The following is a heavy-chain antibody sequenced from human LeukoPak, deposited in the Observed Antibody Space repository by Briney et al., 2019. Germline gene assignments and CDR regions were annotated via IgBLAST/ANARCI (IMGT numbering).Heavy chain of an antibody. CDR1: GGSISSYY. CDR2: IYYSGST. Sequence: SETLSLTCTVSGGSISSYYWSWIRQPPGKGLEWIGYIYYSGSTNYNPSLKSRVTISVDTSKNQFSLKLSSVTAADTAVYYCAAGDYCSSTSCHPALGWFDPWGQGTLVTVSS. D-gene: IGHD2-2*01. V-gene: IGHV4-59*01. J-gene: IGHJ5*02. CDR3: AAGDYCSSTSCHPALGWFDP.